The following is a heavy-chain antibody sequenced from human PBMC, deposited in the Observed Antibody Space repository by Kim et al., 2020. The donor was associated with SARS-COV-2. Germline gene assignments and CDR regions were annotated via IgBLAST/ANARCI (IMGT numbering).Heavy chain of an antibody. CDR2: DGSVK. V-gene: IGHV3-7*01. J-gene: IGHJ4*02. Sequence: DGSVKYYVESVKGRFTISRDNSKRSLYLEMNSLRADDTAMYYCTGGGYNGYWGQGTLVTVSS. D-gene: IGHD1-26*01. CDR3: TGGGYNGY.